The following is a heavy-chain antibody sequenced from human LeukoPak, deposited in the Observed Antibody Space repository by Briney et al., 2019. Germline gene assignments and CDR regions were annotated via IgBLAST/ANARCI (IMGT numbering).Heavy chain of an antibody. D-gene: IGHD2-15*01. Sequence: GGSLRLSCAASGFTFSSYAMHWVRQAPGKGLEWVSGISWNSGSIGYADSVKGRFTISGDNAKNSLYLQMNSLRAEDTALYYCAKGSRPGVTAEVGYWGQGTLVTVSS. J-gene: IGHJ4*02. CDR1: GFTFSSYA. CDR3: AKGSRPGVTAEVGY. V-gene: IGHV3-9*01. CDR2: ISWNSGSI.